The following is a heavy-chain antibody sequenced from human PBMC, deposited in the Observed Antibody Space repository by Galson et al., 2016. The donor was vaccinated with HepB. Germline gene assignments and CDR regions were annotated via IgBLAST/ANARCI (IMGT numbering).Heavy chain of an antibody. Sequence: SETLSLTCTVSGGSISSYYWSWIRQPPGKGLEWIGYIYYSGSTNYNPSLESRVTISVDTSKNQFSLKVSSVTAADTAVYYCARYGTSMVRGVISSWFDPWGQGTLVTVSS. V-gene: IGHV4-59*01. J-gene: IGHJ5*02. CDR3: ARYGTSMVRGVISSWFDP. CDR1: GGSISSYY. D-gene: IGHD3-10*01. CDR2: IYYSGST.